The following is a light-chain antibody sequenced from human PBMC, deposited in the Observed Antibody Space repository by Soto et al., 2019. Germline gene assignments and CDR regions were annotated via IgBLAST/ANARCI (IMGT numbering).Light chain of an antibody. CDR1: SSNIENNY. J-gene: IGLJ2*01. Sequence: QSVLTQPPSVSAAPGQKVTISCSGSSSNIENNYVSWYQQLPGTAPKLLIYDNNKRPSGIPDRFSGSKSGTSATLGITGLQTGDEADYYGGTWDSILSAGLFGGGTKLTVL. CDR2: DNN. CDR3: GTWDSILSAGL. V-gene: IGLV1-51*01.